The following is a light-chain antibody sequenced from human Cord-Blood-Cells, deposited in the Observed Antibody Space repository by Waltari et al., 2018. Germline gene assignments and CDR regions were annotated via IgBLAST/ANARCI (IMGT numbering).Light chain of an antibody. V-gene: IGKV1-5*03. CDR1: QSISSW. J-gene: IGKJ2*01. CDR2: KAS. CDR3: QQNNSYT. Sequence: DIQMTQSPSTLSASVGDRVTITCRASQSISSWLAWYQQKPGKAPKLLIYKASSLESGVPSRFSGSGSGTEFTLTISSLQPDDFATYYCQQNNSYTFGQGTKLEIK.